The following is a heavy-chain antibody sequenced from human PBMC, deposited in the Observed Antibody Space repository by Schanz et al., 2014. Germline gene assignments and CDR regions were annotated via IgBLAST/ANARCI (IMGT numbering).Heavy chain of an antibody. CDR3: ARDSGPYYDKSMDV. J-gene: IGHJ6*02. CDR2: IYSGIGA. D-gene: IGHD3-9*01. CDR1: GFTVSSNH. V-gene: IGHV3-66*01. Sequence: EGQLAESGGGLVQPGGSLRLSCAVSGFTVSSNHMSWVRQAPGKGLEWVSVIYSGIGAYYADSVKDRFTVSRDNSKNTLYLQMNGLRAEDTAVYYCARDSGPYYDKSMDVWGQGTTVAVSS.